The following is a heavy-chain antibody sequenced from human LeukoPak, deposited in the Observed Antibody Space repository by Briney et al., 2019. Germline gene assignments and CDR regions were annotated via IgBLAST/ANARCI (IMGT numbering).Heavy chain of an antibody. J-gene: IGHJ4*02. CDR1: GFTFRSYG. V-gene: IGHV3-30*02. Sequence: PGGSLRLSCAASGFTFRSYGMHWVRQAPGKGLEWVAFIRYDGSNKYYEDSVKGRFTISRDNSKNTLYLQMNSLRADDTAVYYCAKDFELQFDHWGQGTLVTVSS. D-gene: IGHD1-7*01. CDR2: IRYDGSNK. CDR3: AKDFELQFDH.